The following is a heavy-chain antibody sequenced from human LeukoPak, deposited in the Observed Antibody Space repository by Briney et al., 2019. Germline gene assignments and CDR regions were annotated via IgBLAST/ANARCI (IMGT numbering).Heavy chain of an antibody. CDR1: GGSISSSSYY. J-gene: IGHJ3*02. V-gene: IGHV4-39*02. Sequence: SETLSLTCTVSGGSISSSSYYWRWIRQPPGKGLEWIGSIYYSGSTYYNPSLKSRVTISVDTSKNQFSLNLSSVPAEDTVVYYCSRDRSVEAFDIWGQGTMVTVSS. CDR2: IYYSGST. CDR3: SRDRSVEAFDI. D-gene: IGHD5-24*01.